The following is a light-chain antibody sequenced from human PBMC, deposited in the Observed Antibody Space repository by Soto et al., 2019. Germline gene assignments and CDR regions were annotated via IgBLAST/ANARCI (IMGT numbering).Light chain of an antibody. V-gene: IGKV3-20*01. J-gene: IGKJ2*01. CDR1: QSVSSNY. CDR2: GAS. CDR3: QQYGNSPPYT. Sequence: IVLTQSPGTLSLSPGERATLSCRASQSVSSNYLAWYQQKPGQAPRLLIYGASSRATGIPDRFSGSGSGTDFTLTISRLEPGDFAVYYCQQYGNSPPYTFGRGTKLELK.